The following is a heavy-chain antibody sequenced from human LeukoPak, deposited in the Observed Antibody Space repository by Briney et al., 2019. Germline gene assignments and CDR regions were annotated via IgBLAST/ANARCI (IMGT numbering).Heavy chain of an antibody. CDR1: GGSTSSTNW. Sequence: SETLSLTCGVSGGSTSSTNWWSWVRQSPGQGLEWIGEISLGGVTNYNPSLKSRVTMSIDKSENHLSLTLTSVTAADTAVYFCSRESGAFSPFGYWGQGTLVTVSS. V-gene: IGHV4-4*02. D-gene: IGHD1-26*01. J-gene: IGHJ4*02. CDR2: ISLGGVT. CDR3: SRESGAFSPFGY.